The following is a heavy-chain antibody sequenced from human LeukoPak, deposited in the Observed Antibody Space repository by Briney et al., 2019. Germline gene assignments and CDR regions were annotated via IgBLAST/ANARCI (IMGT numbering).Heavy chain of an antibody. CDR2: ISSSSSTI. CDR3: ARDGDDSSGYYYGDY. D-gene: IGHD3-22*01. CDR1: GFTFSSYS. Sequence: GGSLRLSCAASGFTFSSYSMNWVRQAPGKGLEWVSYISSSSSTIYYADSVKGRFTISRDNAKNSLYLQMNSLRAEDTAVYYCARDGDDSSGYYYGDYWGQGTLVTVSS. V-gene: IGHV3-48*01. J-gene: IGHJ4*02.